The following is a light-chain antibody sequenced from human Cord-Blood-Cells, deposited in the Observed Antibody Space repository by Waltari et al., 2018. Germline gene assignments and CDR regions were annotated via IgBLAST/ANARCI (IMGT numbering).Light chain of an antibody. CDR1: QSVSSN. V-gene: IGKV3-15*01. Sequence: EIVMTQSPATLSVSPGERATLSCRSSQSVSSNLAWYQQKPGQAPRLLIYGASTSATGIPARWSGSGSGREFTLTISSLQSEDFAVYYCQQYNNWTPWTFGQGTKVEIK. J-gene: IGKJ1*01. CDR3: QQYNNWTPWT. CDR2: GAS.